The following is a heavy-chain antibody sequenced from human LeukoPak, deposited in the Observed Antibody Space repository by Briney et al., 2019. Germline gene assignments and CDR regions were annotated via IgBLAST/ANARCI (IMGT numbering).Heavy chain of an antibody. V-gene: IGHV4-59*01. D-gene: IGHD6-13*01. CDR1: GGSISSYY. Sequence: SETLSLTCTVSGGSISSYYWSWIRQPPGKGLEWIGYIYYSGSTNYNPSLKSRVTISVDTSKNQFSLKLSSVTAADTAVYYCARCEGGGYSSSWYNYWGQGTLVTVSS. CDR2: IYYSGST. J-gene: IGHJ4*02. CDR3: ARCEGGGYSSSWYNY.